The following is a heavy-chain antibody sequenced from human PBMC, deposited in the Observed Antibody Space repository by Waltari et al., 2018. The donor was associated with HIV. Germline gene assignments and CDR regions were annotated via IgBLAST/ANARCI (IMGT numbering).Heavy chain of an antibody. CDR3: ARDNSGSNDY. J-gene: IGHJ4*02. CDR1: GGSISSYY. V-gene: IGHV4-59*01. D-gene: IGHD1-26*01. CDR2: IHYSGGT. Sequence: QVQLQESGPGLVKPSETLSLTCTVSGGSISSYYWSWIRQPPGKGLEWFGYIHYSGGTNYNPSLKSRVTISLDTSKNQFSLKLSAVTAADTAFYYCARDNSGSNDYWGQGTLVTVSS.